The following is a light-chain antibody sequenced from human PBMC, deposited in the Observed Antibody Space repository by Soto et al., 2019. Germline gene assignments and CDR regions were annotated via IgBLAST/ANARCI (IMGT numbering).Light chain of an antibody. CDR3: SSYTSISTYV. V-gene: IGLV2-14*01. J-gene: IGLJ1*01. CDR2: DVT. Sequence: ALTQPASVSGSPGQSITISCTGTSSDVGGYNFVSWYQQHPDKAPKLMIYDVTNRPSGVSNRFSGSKSGNTASLTISGLQAEDEADYYCSSYTSISTYVFGTGTKVTVL. CDR1: SSDVGGYNF.